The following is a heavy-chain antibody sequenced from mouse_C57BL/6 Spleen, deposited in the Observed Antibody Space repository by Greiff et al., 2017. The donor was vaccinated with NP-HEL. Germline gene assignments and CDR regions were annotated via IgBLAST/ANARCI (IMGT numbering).Heavy chain of an antibody. CDR3: ASNWDKKGAMDY. CDR2: IDPSDSYT. CDR1: GYTFTSYW. J-gene: IGHJ4*01. D-gene: IGHD4-1*01. Sequence: VQLQQPGAELVRPGTSVKLSCKASGYTFTSYWMHWVKQRPGQGLEWIGVIDPSDSYTNYNQKFKGKATVTVDTSSSTAYMQLSSLTSEDSAVYDCASNWDKKGAMDYWGQGTSVTVSS. V-gene: IGHV1-59*01.